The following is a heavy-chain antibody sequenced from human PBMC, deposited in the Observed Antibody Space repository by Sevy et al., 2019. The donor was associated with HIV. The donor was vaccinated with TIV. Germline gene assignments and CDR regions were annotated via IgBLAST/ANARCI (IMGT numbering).Heavy chain of an antibody. V-gene: IGHV3-23*01. CDR3: AREGCTKPHDY. D-gene: IGHD2-8*01. J-gene: IGHJ4*02. CDR1: GFTCSKYS. CDR2: LSFGCGEI. Sequence: GGSLRVSCAASGFTCSKYSMSWVRQPPGKGLGWVSTLSFGCGEINHADSVKGRFTISRDNSKNSLYLQMNNLRAEDTAVYYCAREGCTKPHDYWGQGTLVTVSS.